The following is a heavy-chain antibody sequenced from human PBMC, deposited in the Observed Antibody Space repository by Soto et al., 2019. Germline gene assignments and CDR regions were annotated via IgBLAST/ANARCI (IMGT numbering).Heavy chain of an antibody. CDR2: IYDSGTT. Sequence: SETLSLTCTVSGGSISSGGYYWSWIRQPPGKGLEWIGCIYDSGTTYYNPSLKSRVTISIDTSKNQFSLRLSSVTAADTAVYYCARAADYDFLLDVWGQGTTVTVSS. V-gene: IGHV4-31*03. CDR3: ARAADYDFLLDV. CDR1: GGSISSGGYY. D-gene: IGHD3-3*01. J-gene: IGHJ6*02.